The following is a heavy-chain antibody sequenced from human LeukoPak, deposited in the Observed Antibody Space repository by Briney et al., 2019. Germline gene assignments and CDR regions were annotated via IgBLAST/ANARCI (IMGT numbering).Heavy chain of an antibody. CDR2: LDHRDDT. Sequence: SETLSLTRVLYGGPLCRQYWSEIRQSTGKALEWIAELDHRDDTNYTPPVKSRVTISVDTSKNQFSLKVRSVSAADTAVFFCARGAIISETGYFEFWGQGTLVTVSS. J-gene: IGHJ4*03. D-gene: IGHD2-21*02. CDR1: GGPLCRQY. V-gene: IGHV4-34*01. CDR3: ARGAIISETGYFEF.